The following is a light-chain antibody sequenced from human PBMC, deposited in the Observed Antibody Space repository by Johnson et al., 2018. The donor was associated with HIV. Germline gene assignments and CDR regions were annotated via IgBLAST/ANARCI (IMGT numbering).Light chain of an antibody. V-gene: IGLV1-51*01. Sequence: QSVLTQPPSVSAAPGQKVTISCSGSSSNIGNNYVSWYQHLPGTAPKLLTYDNNKRPSGIPDRFSGSKSGTSATLGITGLQTGDEADYYCGTWDSSLSAGVFGTGTTVTVL. CDR3: GTWDSSLSAGV. CDR1: SSNIGNNY. CDR2: DNN. J-gene: IGLJ1*01.